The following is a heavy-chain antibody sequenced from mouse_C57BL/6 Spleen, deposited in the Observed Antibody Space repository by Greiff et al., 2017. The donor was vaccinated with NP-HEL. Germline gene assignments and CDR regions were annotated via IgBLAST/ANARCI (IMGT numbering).Heavy chain of an antibody. CDR3: ARGDPSYAMDY. CDR1: GYTFTSYW. V-gene: IGHV1-7*01. J-gene: IGHJ4*01. D-gene: IGHD3-3*01. Sequence: QVHVKQSGAELAKPGASVKLSCKASGYTFTSYWMHWVKQRPGQGLEWIGHINPSSGYTKYNQKFKDKATLTADKSSSTAYMQLSSLTYEDSAVYYCARGDPSYAMDYWGQGTSVTVSS. CDR2: INPSSGYT.